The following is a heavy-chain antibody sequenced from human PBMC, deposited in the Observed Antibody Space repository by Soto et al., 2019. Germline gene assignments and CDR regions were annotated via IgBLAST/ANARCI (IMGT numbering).Heavy chain of an antibody. J-gene: IGHJ5*02. CDR2: INHSGST. V-gene: IGHV4-34*01. D-gene: IGHD2-21*01. Sequence: SETLSLTCAVYGGSFSGYYWSWIRQPPGKGLEWIGEINHSGSTNYNPSLKSRVTISVDTSKNQFSLKLSSVTAADTAVYYCARVGRFLNWFDPWGQGTLVTVS. CDR1: GGSFSGYY. CDR3: ARVGRFLNWFDP.